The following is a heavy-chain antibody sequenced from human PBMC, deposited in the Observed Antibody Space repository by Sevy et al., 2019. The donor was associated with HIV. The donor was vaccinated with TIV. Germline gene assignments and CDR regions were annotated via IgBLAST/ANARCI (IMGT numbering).Heavy chain of an antibody. CDR3: ARESSSPRGRYYYYGMDV. CDR2: TYYRSKWYN. CDR1: GDSVSSNSAA. V-gene: IGHV6-1*01. Sequence: SQTLSLTCAISGDSVSSNSAAWNWIRQSPSRGLEWLGRTYYRSKWYNDYAVSVKSRITINPDTSKNQFSLQLNSVTPEDTAVYYCARESSSPRGRYYYYGMDVWGQGTTVTVSS. J-gene: IGHJ6*02. D-gene: IGHD6-13*01.